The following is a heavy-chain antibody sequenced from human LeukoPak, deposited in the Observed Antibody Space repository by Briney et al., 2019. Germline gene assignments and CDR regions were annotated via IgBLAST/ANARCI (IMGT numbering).Heavy chain of an antibody. V-gene: IGHV3-30-3*01. J-gene: IGHJ4*02. CDR1: GFTFSSYA. Sequence: GGSLRLSCAASGFTFSSYAMHWVRQAPGKGLEWVAVISYDGSNKYYADSVKGRFTISRDNSKNTLYLQMNSLRAEDTAVYYCAREDGPGWGYYGSGDPFDYWGQGTLVTVSS. CDR2: ISYDGSNK. CDR3: AREDGPGWGYYGSGDPFDY. D-gene: IGHD3-10*01.